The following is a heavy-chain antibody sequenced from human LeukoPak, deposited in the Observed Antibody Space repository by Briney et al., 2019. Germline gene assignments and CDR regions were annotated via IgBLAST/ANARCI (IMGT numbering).Heavy chain of an antibody. Sequence: ASVKVSCKASGGTFSSYAISWVRQAPGQGLEWMGGIIPIFGTANYAQKFQGRVTITTDESTSTAYMELSSLRSEDTAVYYCATKGGYSSSTSCHNWFDPWGQGTLVTVSS. CDR2: IIPIFGTA. J-gene: IGHJ5*02. V-gene: IGHV1-69*05. CDR3: ATKGGYSSSTSCHNWFDP. D-gene: IGHD2-2*01. CDR1: GGTFSSYA.